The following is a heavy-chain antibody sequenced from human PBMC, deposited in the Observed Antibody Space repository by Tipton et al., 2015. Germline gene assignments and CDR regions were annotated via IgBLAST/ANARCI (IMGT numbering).Heavy chain of an antibody. CDR3: ARHSGVDARFPPRRLYFYAMDV. CDR1: GYSFTKYW. Sequence: QLVQSGREVKKPGESLKISCQGSGYSFTKYWIGWVRQMPGKGLEWMGNINPDDSDIRYSPSFQGQVTISADKSINTAYLQWSSLKASDTAMYYCARHSGVDARFPPRRLYFYAMDVWGQGTTVTVSS. CDR2: INPDDSDI. V-gene: IGHV5-51*01. J-gene: IGHJ6*02. D-gene: IGHD5/OR15-5a*01.